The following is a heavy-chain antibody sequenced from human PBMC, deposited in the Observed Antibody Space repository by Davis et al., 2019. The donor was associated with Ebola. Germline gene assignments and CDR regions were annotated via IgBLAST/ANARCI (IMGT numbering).Heavy chain of an antibody. Sequence: PSETLSLTCAVYGGSFSGYYWSWIRQPPGKGLEWIGEINHSGSTNYNPSLKSRVTISVDTSKNQFSLKLSSVTAADTAVYYCACRTDIVVVVAASGTHFDYWGQGTLVTVSS. V-gene: IGHV4-34*01. CDR3: ACRTDIVVVVAASGTHFDY. D-gene: IGHD2-15*01. J-gene: IGHJ4*02. CDR1: GGSFSGYY. CDR2: INHSGST.